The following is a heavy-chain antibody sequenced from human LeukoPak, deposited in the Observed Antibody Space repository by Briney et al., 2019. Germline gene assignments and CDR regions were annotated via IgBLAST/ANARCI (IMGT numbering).Heavy chain of an antibody. J-gene: IGHJ3*02. V-gene: IGHV1-8*03. D-gene: IGHD3-22*01. CDR2: MNPNSGNT. Sequence: ASVKVSCKASGYTFTSYDINWVRQATGQGLEWMGWMNPNSGNTGYAQKFQGRVTITRNTSISTAYMELSSLRSEDTAVYYCARGLTYYYYDSSGYYYASAFDIWGQGTMVTVSS. CDR3: ARGLTYYYYDSSGYYYASAFDI. CDR1: GYTFTSYD.